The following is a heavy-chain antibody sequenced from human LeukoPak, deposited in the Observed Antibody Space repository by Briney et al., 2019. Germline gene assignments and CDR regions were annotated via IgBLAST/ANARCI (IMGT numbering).Heavy chain of an antibody. V-gene: IGHV4-59*10. D-gene: IGHD3-10*01. J-gene: IGHJ4*02. CDR1: GGSFSGYY. CDR2: IYTSGST. CDR3: ARPNYGSGSYFRKFYFDY. Sequence: SETLSLTCAVYGGSFSGYYWSWIRQPAGKGLEWIGRIYTSGSTNYNPSLKSRVTMSVDTSKNQFSLKLSSVTAADTAVYYCARPNYGSGSYFRKFYFDYWGQGTLVTVSS.